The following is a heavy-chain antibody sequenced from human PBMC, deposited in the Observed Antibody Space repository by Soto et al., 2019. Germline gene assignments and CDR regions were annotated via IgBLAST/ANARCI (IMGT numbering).Heavy chain of an antibody. Sequence: QVQLQESGPGLVKPSDTLSLTCSVSGGSVSSHLYYWGWIRQPPGNGLEWIATVYYNGSTNDNPSLTSRVTISLDTSKNQFSLKLSSVTAADTAVYYCARVDYGDYPWFDPWGQGTPVTVSS. CDR3: ARVDYGDYPWFDP. CDR1: GGSVSSHLYY. V-gene: IGHV4-61*01. CDR2: VYYNGST. J-gene: IGHJ5*02. D-gene: IGHD4-17*01.